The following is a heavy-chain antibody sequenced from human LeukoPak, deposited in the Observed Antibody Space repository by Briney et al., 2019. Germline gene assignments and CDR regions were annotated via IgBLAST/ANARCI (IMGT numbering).Heavy chain of an antibody. CDR3: ARGFGDYGDYVDY. J-gene: IGHJ4*02. V-gene: IGHV3-21*04. CDR1: GFTFSSYS. CDR2: ISSSSSYI. D-gene: IGHD4-17*01. Sequence: GGSLRLSCAASGFTFSSYSMNWVRQAPGKGLEWVSSISSSSSYIYYADSVKGRFTISRDNAKNSLYLQMNSLRSEDTAVYYCARGFGDYGDYVDYWGQGTLVTVSS.